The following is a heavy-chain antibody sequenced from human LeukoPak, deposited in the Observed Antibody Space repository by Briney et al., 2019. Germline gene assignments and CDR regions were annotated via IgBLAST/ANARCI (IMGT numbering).Heavy chain of an antibody. Sequence: SQTLSLTCAISGDSVSSNTAAWNWIRQSPSRGLEWLGRTYFRSKWYDDYAISAKGRITINPDTSKNQFSLQLNSVTPEGTAVYFCARVSRFFYSSGWYGEFDYWGQGTLVTVSS. CDR1: GDSVSSNTAA. CDR3: ARVSRFFYSSGWYGEFDY. V-gene: IGHV6-1*01. D-gene: IGHD6-19*01. CDR2: TYFRSKWYD. J-gene: IGHJ4*02.